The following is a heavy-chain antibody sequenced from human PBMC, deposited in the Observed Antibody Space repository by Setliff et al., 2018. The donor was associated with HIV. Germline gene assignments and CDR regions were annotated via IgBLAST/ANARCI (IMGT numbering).Heavy chain of an antibody. D-gene: IGHD2-21*02. Sequence: LSLTYTVSGGSINSSSYYWGWIRQPPGKGPEWIGSIYYSGSTYYNPSLKSRVTISEDTSKNQISLKLSSVSAADTAVYYCVRHGGTIVVVTTPRLVVWYIDLWGRGTLVTVSS. CDR1: GGSINSSSYY. J-gene: IGHJ2*01. CDR2: IYYSGST. V-gene: IGHV4-39*01. CDR3: VRHGGTIVVVTTPRLVVWYIDL.